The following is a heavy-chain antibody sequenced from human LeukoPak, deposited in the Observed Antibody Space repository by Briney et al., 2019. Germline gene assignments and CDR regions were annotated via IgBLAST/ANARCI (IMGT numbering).Heavy chain of an antibody. J-gene: IGHJ5*02. D-gene: IGHD3-16*01. V-gene: IGHV3-9*01. CDR3: VKDDYSHYVWFRFDR. CDR1: GFPFDDYG. CDR2: ISWNSGSM. Sequence: GGSLRLSCAASGFPFDDYGMHWVRQRPGKGLEWVSGISWNSGSMGYADSVKGRFTTSRDNARNSLYLQMNSLRPADTALYYCVKDDYSHYVWFRFDRWGHGTQVSVSS.